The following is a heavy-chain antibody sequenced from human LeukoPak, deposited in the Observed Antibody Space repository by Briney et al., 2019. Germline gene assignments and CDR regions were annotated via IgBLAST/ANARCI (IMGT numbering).Heavy chain of an antibody. CDR2: INHSGST. CDR1: GGSFSGYY. J-gene: IGHJ4*02. Sequence: SETLSLTCAVYGGSFSGYYWSWIRQPPGKGPEWIGEINHSGSTNYNPSLKSRVTISVDTSKNQFSLKLSSVTAADTAAYYCARDRIAVAGTGFDYWGQGTLVTVSS. D-gene: IGHD6-19*01. CDR3: ARDRIAVAGTGFDY. V-gene: IGHV4-34*01.